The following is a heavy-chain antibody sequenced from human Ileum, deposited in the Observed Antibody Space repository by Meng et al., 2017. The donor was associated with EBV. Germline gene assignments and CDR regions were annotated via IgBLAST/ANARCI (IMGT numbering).Heavy chain of an antibody. V-gene: IGHV1-69*06. CDR3: ARGTGADY. D-gene: IGHD3-10*01. CDR1: GSTFSVYG. J-gene: IGHJ4*02. Sequence: QVQLVQSGPEVKNPWPSVKGSCKSSGSTFSVYGITWVRQAPGQGLEWMGGIIPALGTPKYARKFQDRLTITADKSTSTGYMELHSLTSNDTAVYFCARGTGADYWGQGTLVTVSS. CDR2: IIPALGTP.